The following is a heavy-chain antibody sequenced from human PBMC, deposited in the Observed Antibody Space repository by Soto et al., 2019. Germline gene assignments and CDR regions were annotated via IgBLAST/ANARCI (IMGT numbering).Heavy chain of an antibody. Sequence: ASVKVSCKASGYTFTSYYMHWVRQAPGQGLEWMGIINPSGGSTSYAQKFQGRVTMTRDTSTSTVYMELSSLRSEDTAVYYCARDLASGIAVVGAFYWGQGTLVTVSS. J-gene: IGHJ4*02. D-gene: IGHD6-19*01. V-gene: IGHV1-46*01. CDR3: ARDLASGIAVVGAFY. CDR1: GYTFTSYY. CDR2: INPSGGST.